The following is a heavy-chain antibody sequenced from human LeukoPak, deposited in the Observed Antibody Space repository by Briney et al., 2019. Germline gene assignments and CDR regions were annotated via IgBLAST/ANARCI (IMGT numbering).Heavy chain of an antibody. D-gene: IGHD4-11*01. Sequence: SETLSLTCTVSGCSISSSSYCWGWLRQPPGKGLEWIASIYYSGSTYYNPSLKSRVTISVDTSKNQFSLKLSSVTAADTAVCYCAGHLPYSNYCYYWGQGTLVTVSS. CDR2: IYYSGST. V-gene: IGHV4-39*01. CDR1: GCSISSSSYC. J-gene: IGHJ4*02. CDR3: AGHLPYSNYCYY.